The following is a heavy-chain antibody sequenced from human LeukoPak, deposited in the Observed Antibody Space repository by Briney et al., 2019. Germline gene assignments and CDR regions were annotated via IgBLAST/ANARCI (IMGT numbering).Heavy chain of an antibody. CDR2: ISAYNGNT. CDR1: GYTFTSYG. Sequence: ASVKVSCKASGYTFTSYGISWVRQAPGQGLEWMGWISAYNGNTNYAQKLQGRVTMTTDTSTSTAYMELRSLRSDDTAVYYCARSMEGYSYAYYFDYWGQGTLVTVSS. J-gene: IGHJ4*02. CDR3: ARSMEGYSYAYYFDY. V-gene: IGHV1-18*01. D-gene: IGHD5-18*01.